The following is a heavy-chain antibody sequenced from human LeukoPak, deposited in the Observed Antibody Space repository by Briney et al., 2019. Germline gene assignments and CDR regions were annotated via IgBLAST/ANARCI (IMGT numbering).Heavy chain of an antibody. Sequence: ASVKVSCKASGYTFTSNYIHWVRQAPGQGLEWMGMIYPRDGSTSYAQKFQGRVTVTRDTSTSTVHMELRSLRSDDTAVYYCARFERWTGTVYLDYWGQGTLVTVSS. D-gene: IGHD3/OR15-3a*01. CDR3: ARFERWTGTVYLDY. J-gene: IGHJ4*02. CDR1: GYTFTSNY. CDR2: IYPRDGST. V-gene: IGHV1-46*01.